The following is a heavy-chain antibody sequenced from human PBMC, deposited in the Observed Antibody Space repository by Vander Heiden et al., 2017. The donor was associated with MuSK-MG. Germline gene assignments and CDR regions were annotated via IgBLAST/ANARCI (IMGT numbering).Heavy chain of an antibody. Sequence: QVQLQQWGAGLLKPSETLSLTCDVYGGSFSGYYWSWIRQPPGKGLEWIGEIKHSGSTNYNPSLKSRVTISVDTSKNQFSLKLSSVTAADTAVYYCARGDYDFWSGYLDNWFDPWGQGTLVTVSS. CDR1: GGSFSGYY. J-gene: IGHJ5*02. CDR2: IKHSGST. CDR3: ARGDYDFWSGYLDNWFDP. D-gene: IGHD3-3*01. V-gene: IGHV4-34*01.